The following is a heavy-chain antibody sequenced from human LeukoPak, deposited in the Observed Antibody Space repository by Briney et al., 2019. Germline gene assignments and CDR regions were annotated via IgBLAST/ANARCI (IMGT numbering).Heavy chain of an antibody. CDR1: GFTFDDYG. D-gene: IGHD2-2*02. J-gene: IGHJ4*02. CDR3: ARYGFYCSSTSCYIFDN. V-gene: IGHV3-20*04. Sequence: PGGSLRLSCAASGFTFDDYGMSWVRRAPGKGLEWVSGINWNGGTIGYADSVRGRFTISRDNAKNSLYLQMNSLRAEDTALYYCARYGFYCSSTSCYIFDNWGQGTLVTVSS. CDR2: INWNGGTI.